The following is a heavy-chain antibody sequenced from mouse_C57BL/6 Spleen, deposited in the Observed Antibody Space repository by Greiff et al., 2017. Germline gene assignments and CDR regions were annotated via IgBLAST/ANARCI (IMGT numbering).Heavy chain of an antibody. D-gene: IGHD1-1*01. V-gene: IGHV14-3*01. CDR1: GFNIKNTY. CDR2: IDPANGNT. J-gene: IGHJ2*01. CDR3: ARIYYYGSSYRHYFDY. Sequence: VQLQQSVAELVRPGASVTLSCTASGFNIKNTYMHWVKQRPEQGLEWIGRIDPANGNTKYAPKFQGKATITADTSSNTAYLQLSSLTSEDTAIYYCARIYYYGSSYRHYFDYWGQGTTLTVSS.